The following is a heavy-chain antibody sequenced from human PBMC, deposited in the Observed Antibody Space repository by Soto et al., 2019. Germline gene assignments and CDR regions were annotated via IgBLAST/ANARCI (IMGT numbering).Heavy chain of an antibody. Sequence: SQTLSLTCAISGDSVSSNSAAWNWIRQSPSRGLEWLGRTYYRSKWYNDYAVFVKSRITINPDTSKNQFSLQLNSVTPEDTAVYYCARVYCSSSSCYSYAFDIWGQGTMVTVSS. J-gene: IGHJ3*02. CDR2: TYYRSKWYN. V-gene: IGHV6-1*01. CDR1: GDSVSSNSAA. D-gene: IGHD2-2*02. CDR3: ARVYCSSSSCYSYAFDI.